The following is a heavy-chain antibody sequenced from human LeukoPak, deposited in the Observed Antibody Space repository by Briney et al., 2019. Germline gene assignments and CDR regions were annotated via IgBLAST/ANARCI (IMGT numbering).Heavy chain of an antibody. Sequence: PLETLSLTCTVSGGSISSSSYYWGWIRQPPGKGLEWIGSIYYSGSTYYNPSLKSRVTISVDTSKNQFSLKLSSVTAADTAVYYCARRNGARGFDYWGQGTLVTVSS. CDR3: ARRNGARGFDY. CDR2: IYYSGST. J-gene: IGHJ4*02. V-gene: IGHV4-39*01. CDR1: GGSISSSSYY. D-gene: IGHD3-10*01.